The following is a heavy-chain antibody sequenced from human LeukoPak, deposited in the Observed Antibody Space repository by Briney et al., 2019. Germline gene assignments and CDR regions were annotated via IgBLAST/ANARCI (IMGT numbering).Heavy chain of an antibody. V-gene: IGHV3-30*02. Sequence: GGSLRLSCAASGFSFSTYGFHWVRQAPGKGLEWVTFIRFDGGKKNYADSVKGRFAISRDNSKNTVYLQMNSLRAEDTAIYYCARALGKGAFDIWGQGTMVSVSS. CDR2: IRFDGGKK. D-gene: IGHD1-26*01. CDR1: GFSFSTYG. CDR3: ARALGKGAFDI. J-gene: IGHJ3*02.